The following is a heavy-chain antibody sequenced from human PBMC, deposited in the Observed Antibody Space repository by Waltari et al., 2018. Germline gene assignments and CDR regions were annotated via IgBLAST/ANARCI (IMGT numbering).Heavy chain of an antibody. J-gene: IGHJ5*02. V-gene: IGHV4-39*02. D-gene: IGHD3-3*01. CDR3: ARVTIFGVYTGHWFDP. Sequence: QLQLEESGPGLVKTSATLSLTCSVAGASISSSNYSWGWIRQSPAKGLQWIATIYYSGRTYYNPSLQSRVNLLVDTSKNQFSLRLNSVTAEDTAVYYCARVTIFGVYTGHWFDPWGQGALVTVSA. CDR2: IYYSGRT. CDR1: GASISSSNYS.